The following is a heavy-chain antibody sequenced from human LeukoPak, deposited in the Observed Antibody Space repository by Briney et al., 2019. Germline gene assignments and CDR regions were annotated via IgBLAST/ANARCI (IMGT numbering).Heavy chain of an antibody. CDR1: GFTFSDYY. J-gene: IGHJ4*02. CDR3: ASGRGSGSYYNEEDY. Sequence: GGSLRLSCAASGFTFSDYYMSWIRQAPGKGLEWVSYISSSGSTIYYADSVKGRFTISRDNAKNSLYLQMNSLRAEDTAVYYCASGRGSGSYYNEEDYWGQGTLVTVSS. CDR2: ISSSGSTI. D-gene: IGHD3-10*01. V-gene: IGHV3-11*01.